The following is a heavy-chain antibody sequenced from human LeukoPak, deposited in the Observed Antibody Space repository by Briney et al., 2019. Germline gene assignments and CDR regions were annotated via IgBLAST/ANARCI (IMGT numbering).Heavy chain of an antibody. Sequence: ETLSLTCTVSGGSISTSSYYWAWIRQPPGKGLEWIGSINYSGSTYYTASLKSRVTISVDTSKNQFSLRLRSVSAADTTVYYCARLFGCSGGSCYFDYWGQGTLVTVSS. CDR2: INYSGST. J-gene: IGHJ4*02. CDR3: ARLFGCSGGSCYFDY. CDR1: GGSISTSSYY. V-gene: IGHV4-39*01. D-gene: IGHD2-15*01.